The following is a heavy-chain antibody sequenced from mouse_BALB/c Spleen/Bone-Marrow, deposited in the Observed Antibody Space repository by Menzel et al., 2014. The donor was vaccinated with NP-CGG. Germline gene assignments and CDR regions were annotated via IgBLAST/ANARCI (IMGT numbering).Heavy chain of an antibody. CDR2: IDPANGNT. CDR1: GFNIKDTY. Sequence: VQLQQSGAELVKPGALVKLSCTASGFNIKDTYMHWVKQRPEQGLEWIGRIDPANGNTKYNPKFQDKATITADTSSNTAYLQLSILTSEDTAVYYCARWEYYAMDYWGQGTSVTVSS. J-gene: IGHJ4*01. CDR3: ARWEYYAMDY. D-gene: IGHD4-1*01. V-gene: IGHV14-3*02.